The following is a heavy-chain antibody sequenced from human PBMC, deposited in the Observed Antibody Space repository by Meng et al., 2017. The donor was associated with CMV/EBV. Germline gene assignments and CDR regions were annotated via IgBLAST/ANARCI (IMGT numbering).Heavy chain of an antibody. J-gene: IGHJ6*02. Sequence: GEPLKISCAASGFTVSSYAMSWVRTAPGKGLEWVSAISGSGGSTYYADSVRGRFTISRDNSKNTLSLQMNSLRAEDTAVYSCATETIFGVASYGMDVWGQGTTVTVSS. V-gene: IGHV3-23*01. CDR1: GFTVSSYA. CDR3: ATETIFGVASYGMDV. D-gene: IGHD3-3*01. CDR2: ISGSGGST.